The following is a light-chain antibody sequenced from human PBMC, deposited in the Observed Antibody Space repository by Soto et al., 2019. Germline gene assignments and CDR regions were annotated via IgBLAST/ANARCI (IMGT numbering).Light chain of an antibody. J-gene: IGKJ1*01. V-gene: IGKV3-20*01. CDR3: QQYGSSPWT. CDR1: ESINQN. Sequence: ETVMTQSPATLSVSPGEGATLSCRATESINQNLAWYQQKPGQAPRLLIHGASYRATGIPDRFSGRGSGTDFTLTISRLEPEDFAVYYCQQYGSSPWTFGQGTKVDIK. CDR2: GAS.